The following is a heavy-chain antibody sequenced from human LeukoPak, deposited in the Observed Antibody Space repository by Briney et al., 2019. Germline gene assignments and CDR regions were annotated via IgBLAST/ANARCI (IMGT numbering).Heavy chain of an antibody. J-gene: IGHJ3*02. CDR3: AAPARDSSGYYYDAFDI. Sequence: SETLSLTCTVSGGSISTSYWSWIRQPPGKGLGWSGYFYYSGSANYNTSLKSRVTISVDTSKNKFSLTLSSVTAADTAVYYCAAPARDSSGYYYDAFDIWGQGTMVTVSS. D-gene: IGHD3-22*01. CDR2: FYYSGSA. CDR1: GGSISTSY. V-gene: IGHV4-59*01.